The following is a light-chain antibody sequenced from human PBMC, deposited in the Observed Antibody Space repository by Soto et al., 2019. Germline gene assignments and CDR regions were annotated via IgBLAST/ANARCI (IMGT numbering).Light chain of an antibody. CDR1: NSDVGTYDL. J-gene: IGLJ2*01. CDR2: EDT. CDR3: CSYAGAATYVL. V-gene: IGLV2-23*01. Sequence: QSALTQPASVSGSPGQSITISCTGTNSDVGTYDLVSWYQEYPGKAPKLMIYEDTKRPSGVSDRFSGSKSGNTASLTISGLQPEDEADYYCCSYAGAATYVLFGGGTKLTVL.